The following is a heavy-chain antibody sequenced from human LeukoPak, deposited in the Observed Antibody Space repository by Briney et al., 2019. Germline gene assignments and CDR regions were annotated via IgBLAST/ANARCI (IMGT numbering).Heavy chain of an antibody. J-gene: IGHJ5*02. CDR1: GFTFSSYS. V-gene: IGHV3-23*01. D-gene: IGHD6-19*01. CDR2: ISGSGDST. CDR3: AKDPYSSGPYNWFDP. Sequence: GGSLRLSCAASGFTFSSYSMNWVRQAPGKGLEWVSAISGSGDSTYYADSVKGLFTISRDNSKNTLYLQMNRLRAEDTAVYYCAKDPYSSGPYNWFDPWGQGTLVTVSS.